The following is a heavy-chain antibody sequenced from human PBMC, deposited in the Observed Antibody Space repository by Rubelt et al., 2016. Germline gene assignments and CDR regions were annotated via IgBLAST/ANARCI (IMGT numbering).Heavy chain of an antibody. Sequence: GLEWVSSISGSRGSTYYADSVKGRFTISRDNSKNTLYVQMNSLRADDTAVYYCAKDRVGSWFSLDYWAREPWSPSPQ. CDR2: ISGSRGST. V-gene: IGHV3-23*01. J-gene: IGHJ4*02. CDR3: AKDRVGSWFSLDY. D-gene: IGHD6-13*01.